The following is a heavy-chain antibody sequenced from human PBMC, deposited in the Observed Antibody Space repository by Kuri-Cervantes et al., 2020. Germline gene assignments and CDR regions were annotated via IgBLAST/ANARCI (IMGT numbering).Heavy chain of an antibody. J-gene: IGHJ5*02. CDR2: IYYSGST. D-gene: IGHD2-2*01. CDR1: GGSISSYY. Sequence: GSLRLSCTVSGGSISSYYWSWIRQPPGKGLEWIGYIYYSGSTYYNPSLKSRVTISVDTSKNQFSLNLYSVTAEDTAVYYCARGIPAAPRSALDPWGQGTLVTVSS. CDR3: ARGIPAAPRSALDP. V-gene: IGHV4-59*01.